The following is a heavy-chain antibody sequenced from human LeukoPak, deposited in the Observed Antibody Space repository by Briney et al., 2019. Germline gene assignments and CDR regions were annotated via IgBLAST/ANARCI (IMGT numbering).Heavy chain of an antibody. D-gene: IGHD4-17*01. V-gene: IGHV4-59*01. CDR2: IYYSGST. CDR1: GGSISSYY. Sequence: SETLSLTCTVSGGSISSYYWSWIRQPPGKGLEWIGYIYYSGSTNHNPSLKSRVTISVDTSKNQFSLKLSSVTAADTAVYYCARDYGDYSPFDYRGQGTLVTVSS. J-gene: IGHJ4*02. CDR3: ARDYGDYSPFDY.